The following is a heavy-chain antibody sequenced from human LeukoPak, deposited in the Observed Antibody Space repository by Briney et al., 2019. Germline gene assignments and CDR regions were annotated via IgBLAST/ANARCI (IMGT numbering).Heavy chain of an antibody. Sequence: GSLRLSCAASGFTFSSYAMSWIRQPPGKGLEWIGGINHTGTTNYSLSLKSRVTISIDTSKNQFSLNLNSMTAADTAVYYCARGLQIAAAGIRVVLGYYYYGMDVWGQGTTVTVSS. V-gene: IGHV4-34*01. CDR1: GFTFSSYA. J-gene: IGHJ6*02. CDR2: INHTGTT. D-gene: IGHD6-13*01. CDR3: ARGLQIAAAGIRVVLGYYYYGMDV.